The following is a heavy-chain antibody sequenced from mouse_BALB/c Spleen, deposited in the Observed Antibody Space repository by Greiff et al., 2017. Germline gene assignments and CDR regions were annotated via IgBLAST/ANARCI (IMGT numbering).Heavy chain of an antibody. CDR2: ISSGGSYT. D-gene: IGHD2-1*01. CDR1: GFTFSSYA. V-gene: IGHV5-9-4*01. J-gene: IGHJ3*01. CDR3: ARDRDGNSFAY. Sequence: EVQVVESGGGLVKPGGSLKLSCAASGFTFSSYAMSWVRQSPEKRLEWVAEISSGGSYTYYPDTVTGRFTISRDNAKNTLYLEMSSLRSEDTAMYYCARDRDGNSFAYWGQGTLVTVSA.